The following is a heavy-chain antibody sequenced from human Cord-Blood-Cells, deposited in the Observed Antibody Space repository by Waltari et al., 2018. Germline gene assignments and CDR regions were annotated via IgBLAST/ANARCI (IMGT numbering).Heavy chain of an antibody. CDR3: ARGGGYSYGYYFDY. CDR1: GYSISSGYY. Sequence: QVQLQESGPGLVKPSETLSLTCTVSGYSISSGYYWGWIRQPPGKGLEWIGSIYHSGSTYYNPALKSRVTISVGTSKNQFSLKLSSVAAADTAVYYCARGGGYSYGYYFDYWGQGTLVTVSS. CDR2: IYHSGST. D-gene: IGHD5-18*01. J-gene: IGHJ4*02. V-gene: IGHV4-38-2*02.